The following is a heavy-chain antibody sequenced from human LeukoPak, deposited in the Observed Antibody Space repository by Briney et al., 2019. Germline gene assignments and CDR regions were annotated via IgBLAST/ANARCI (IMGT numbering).Heavy chain of an antibody. CDR1: GGSISSYY. J-gene: IGHJ6*03. V-gene: IGHV4-59*01. CDR3: ARGSSGSHSYYYYMDV. CDR2: IYYSGST. D-gene: IGHD3-22*01. Sequence: SETLSLTCTVSGGSISSYYWSWIRQPPGKGLEWIGYIYYSGSTNYNPSLKSRVTISVDTSKNQFSLKLSSVTAADTAVYYCARGSSGSHSYYYYMDVWGKGTTVTVSS.